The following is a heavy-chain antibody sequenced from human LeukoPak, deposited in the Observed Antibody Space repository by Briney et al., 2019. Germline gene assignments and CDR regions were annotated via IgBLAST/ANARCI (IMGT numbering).Heavy chain of an antibody. CDR3: ARERTSSFWFDP. CDR2: ISYDGSNK. D-gene: IGHD2-2*01. Sequence: PGGSLRLSCAASGFTFTSYAMHWVRQAPGKGLEWVAVISYDGSNKYYADSVKGRFTIPRDNSKNTLYLQMNSLRAEDMAVYYCARERTSSFWFDPWGQGTLVTVSS. J-gene: IGHJ5*02. V-gene: IGHV3-30*04. CDR1: GFTFTSYA.